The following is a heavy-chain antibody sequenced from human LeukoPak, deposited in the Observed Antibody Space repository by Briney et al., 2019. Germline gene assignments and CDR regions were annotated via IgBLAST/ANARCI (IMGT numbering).Heavy chain of an antibody. CDR1: GFTFSSYA. V-gene: IGHV3-23*01. J-gene: IGHJ4*02. CDR3: TTVATGPYGLVAAMPWAYFDY. Sequence: GGSLRLSCAASGFTFSSYAMNWVRQAPGKGLEWVSAISGSGGSTYYADSVKGRFAISRNNSKNTLYLQMNSLRAEDTAVYYCTTVATGPYGLVAAMPWAYFDYWGQGTLVTVSS. D-gene: IGHD2-15*01. CDR2: ISGSGGST.